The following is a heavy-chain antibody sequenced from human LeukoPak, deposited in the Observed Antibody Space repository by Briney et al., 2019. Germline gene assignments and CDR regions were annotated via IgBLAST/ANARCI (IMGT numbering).Heavy chain of an antibody. Sequence: SETLSLTCTVSGGSISSSSYYWGWIRQPPGKGLEWIGSIYYSGSTYYNPSLKSRVTISVDTSKNQFSLKLSSVTAADTAVYYCARLVVVAATSQPRWFDPWGQGTLVTVSS. CDR2: IYYSGST. V-gene: IGHV4-39*01. D-gene: IGHD2-15*01. CDR3: ARLVVVAATSQPRWFDP. CDR1: GGSISSSSYY. J-gene: IGHJ5*02.